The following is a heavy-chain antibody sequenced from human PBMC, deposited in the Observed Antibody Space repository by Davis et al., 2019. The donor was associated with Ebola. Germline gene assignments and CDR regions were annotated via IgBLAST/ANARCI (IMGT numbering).Heavy chain of an antibody. Sequence: MPSETLSLTCAVYGGSFSGYYWSWIRQPPGKGLEWIGEINHSGSTNYNPSLKSRVTISVDTSKNQFSLKLSSVTAADTAVYYRATVGPSSGWYFGSAFDIWGQGTMVTVSS. D-gene: IGHD6-19*01. CDR1: GGSFSGYY. CDR3: ATVGPSSGWYFGSAFDI. V-gene: IGHV4-34*01. J-gene: IGHJ3*02. CDR2: INHSGST.